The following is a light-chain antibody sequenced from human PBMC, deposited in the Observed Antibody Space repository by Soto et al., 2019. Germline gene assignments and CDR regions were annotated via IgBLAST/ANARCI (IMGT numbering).Light chain of an antibody. V-gene: IGLV1-47*03. CDR1: SSNIGSNY. Sequence: QSVLTQPPSASGTPGQRVTISCSGSSSNIGSNYVYWYQQLPGTAPKLLIYRNNQRPSGAPDRFSGSKSGTSASLAISGLWSGDEADYYFAAWDESLSGLYVFGTGTKVTVL. CDR3: AAWDESLSGLYV. J-gene: IGLJ1*01. CDR2: RNN.